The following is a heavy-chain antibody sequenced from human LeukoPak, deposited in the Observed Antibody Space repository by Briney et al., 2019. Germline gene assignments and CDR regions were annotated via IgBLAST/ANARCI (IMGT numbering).Heavy chain of an antibody. CDR1: GFTFSRYV. D-gene: IGHD1-14*01. Sequence: GGSLRLSCAASGFTFSRYVMHWVRQAPGKGLEWVAVISYDGSDKYYADSVKGRFTISRDTSKNTLFLQMNSLGAEDTAVYYCARLSRDSGGLDVWGQGTTVTVSS. CDR3: ARLSRDSGGLDV. V-gene: IGHV3-30-3*01. J-gene: IGHJ6*02. CDR2: ISYDGSDK.